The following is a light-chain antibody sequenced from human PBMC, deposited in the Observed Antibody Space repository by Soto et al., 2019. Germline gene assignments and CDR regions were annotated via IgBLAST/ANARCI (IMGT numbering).Light chain of an antibody. Sequence: QSVLAQPPPVSGSPGQAVTLSFRGNSKDVGSYSRVSWYQQAPGTAPKVMIYEVSNRPSGVPDRFSGSKSGNTASLTISGLQPEDEADYYCYSFTSSNTYVFGTGTKVTVL. CDR3: YSFTSSNTYV. V-gene: IGLV2-18*02. CDR1: SKDVGSYSR. CDR2: EVS. J-gene: IGLJ1*01.